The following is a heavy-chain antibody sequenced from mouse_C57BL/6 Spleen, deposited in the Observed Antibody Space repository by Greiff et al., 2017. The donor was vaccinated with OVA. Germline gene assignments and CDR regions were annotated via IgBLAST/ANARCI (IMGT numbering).Heavy chain of an antibody. Sequence: QVQLQQPWAELVMPGASVKLSCKASGYTFTSYWMHWVKQRPGQGLEWIGELDPSDSYTNYIQKFKGKSTLTVDKSASTAYMQLSSLTSEDYAGYCRALLDWYYDVWGTGTTVTVSS. CDR1: GYTFTSYW. V-gene: IGHV1-69*01. CDR2: LDPSDSYT. J-gene: IGHJ1*03. D-gene: IGHD1-1*01. CDR3: ALLDWYYDV.